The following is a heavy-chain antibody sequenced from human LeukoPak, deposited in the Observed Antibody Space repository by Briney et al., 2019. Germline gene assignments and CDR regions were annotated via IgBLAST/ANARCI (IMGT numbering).Heavy chain of an antibody. CDR1: GGSFSGYY. V-gene: IGHV4-34*01. Sequence: SETLSLTCAVYGGSFSGYYWSWIRQPPGKGLEWIGEINHSGSTNYNPSLKSRVTISVGTSKNQFSLKLSSVTAADTAVYYCARGAGVAARPPLDYWGQGTLVTVSS. CDR2: INHSGST. D-gene: IGHD6-6*01. CDR3: ARGAGVAARPPLDY. J-gene: IGHJ4*02.